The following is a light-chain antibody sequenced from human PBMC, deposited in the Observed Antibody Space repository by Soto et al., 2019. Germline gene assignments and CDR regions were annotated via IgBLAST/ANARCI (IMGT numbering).Light chain of an antibody. CDR3: QHYGRSPPYT. J-gene: IGKJ2*01. V-gene: IGKV3-20*01. Sequence: EIVLTQSPGTLSLSPGARATLSCRASQTISSAYLAWYQQKPGQAPRLLIFGATSRATGIPDRFSGSGSGTDFTLTISRLEPEDFVVYYCQHYGRSPPYTFGQGTKLDFK. CDR1: QTISSAY. CDR2: GAT.